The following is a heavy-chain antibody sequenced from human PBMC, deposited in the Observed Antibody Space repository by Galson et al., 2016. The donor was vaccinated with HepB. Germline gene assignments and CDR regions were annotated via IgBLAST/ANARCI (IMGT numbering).Heavy chain of an antibody. D-gene: IGHD3-3*01. J-gene: IGHJ5*02. CDR3: ARDFLFAHDL. CDR2: IKQDGSEE. CDR1: GFTFSSYW. Sequence: SLRLSCAASGFTFSSYWMAWVRHTLSKGLEWVANIKQDGSEEYYVDSVEGRFTISRDNAKNSLYLQMNSLRAEDTALYYCARDFLFAHDLWGPGTLVTVSS. V-gene: IGHV3-7*03.